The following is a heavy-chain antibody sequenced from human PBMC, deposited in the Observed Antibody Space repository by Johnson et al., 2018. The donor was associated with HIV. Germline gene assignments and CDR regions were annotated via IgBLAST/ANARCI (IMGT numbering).Heavy chain of an antibody. V-gene: IGHV3-13*01. Sequence: VQLVESGGGVVRPGGSLRVSCAASGFTFSSYDMHWVRQATGKGLEWVSAIGTAGDTYYPGSVKGRFTISRENAKNTLYLQMNSLRAEDTAVYYCAKDTLLESGFDIWGQGTMVTVSS. CDR1: GFTFSSYD. CDR3: AKDTLLESGFDI. CDR2: IGTAGDT. D-gene: IGHD3-3*02. J-gene: IGHJ3*02.